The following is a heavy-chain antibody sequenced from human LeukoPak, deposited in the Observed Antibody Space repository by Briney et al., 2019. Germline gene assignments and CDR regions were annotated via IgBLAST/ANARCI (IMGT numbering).Heavy chain of an antibody. D-gene: IGHD2-2*01. CDR1: GGSMKNSY. CDR3: ARDSSPSALPYMDV. Sequence: MSSETLSLTCFVSGGSMKNSYWNWIRQAPGKGLEWIGNMDDSGNTNYRPSLKSRVTISLDTSKNRFSLRVTSVTAADTALFFCARDSSPSALPYMDVWGKGTTVTVSS. V-gene: IGHV4-59*01. J-gene: IGHJ6*03. CDR2: MDDSGNT.